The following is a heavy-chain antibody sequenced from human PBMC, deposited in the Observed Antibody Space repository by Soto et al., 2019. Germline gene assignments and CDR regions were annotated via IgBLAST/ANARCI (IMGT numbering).Heavy chain of an antibody. CDR2: INAGNGNT. Sequence: QVQLVQSGAEEKKPGASVKVSCKASGYTFTSYAMHWVRQAPGQRLEWMGWINAGNGNTKYSQKCQGRVAITRDTSASTAYMELSRPRSEDTAVYYCARGSGVVVTDWGQGTLVTVSS. V-gene: IGHV1-3*05. D-gene: IGHD2-2*01. CDR3: ARGSGVVVTD. CDR1: GYTFTSYA. J-gene: IGHJ4*02.